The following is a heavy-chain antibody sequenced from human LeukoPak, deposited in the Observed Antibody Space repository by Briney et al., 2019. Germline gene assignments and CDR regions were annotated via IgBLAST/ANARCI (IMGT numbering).Heavy chain of an antibody. CDR3: ARDGRSYGGWFDI. Sequence: GGSLRLSCAASGFIFSSDDMHWVRQAPGKGLEWVAGIQSNGRNKYYVDSVKGRFAISRDNSKSTLYLQMNSLKTEDTAVYYCARDGRSYGGWFDIWGQGTMVTVSS. V-gene: IGHV3-33*05. D-gene: IGHD4-23*01. CDR2: IQSNGRNK. CDR1: GFIFSSDD. J-gene: IGHJ3*02.